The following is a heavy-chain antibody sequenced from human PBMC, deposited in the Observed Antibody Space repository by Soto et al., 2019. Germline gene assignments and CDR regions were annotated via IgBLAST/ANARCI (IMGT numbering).Heavy chain of an antibody. CDR1: GFTFSSYA. V-gene: IGHV3-30-3*01. CDR3: ARDEMLWFGELFYYYGMDV. D-gene: IGHD3-10*01. J-gene: IGHJ6*02. CDR2: ISYDGSNK. Sequence: GGSLRLSCAASGFTFSSYAMHWVRQAPGKGLEWVAVISYDGSNKYYADSVKGRFTISRDNSKNTLYLQMNSLRAEDTAVYYCARDEMLWFGELFYYYGMDVWGQGTTGTVS.